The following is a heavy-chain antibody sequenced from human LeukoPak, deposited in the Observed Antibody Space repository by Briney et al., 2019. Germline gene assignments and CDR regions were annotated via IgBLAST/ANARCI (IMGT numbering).Heavy chain of an antibody. CDR3: ARDLGSSATSTNWFDP. CDR1: GGTFSSYA. Sequence: SVKVSCKASGGTFSSYAISWVRQAPGQGLEWMGGIIPIFGTANYAQKFQGRVTITADESTSTAYMELSSLRSEDTAVYYCARDLGSSATSTNWFDPWGQGTLVTVSS. J-gene: IGHJ5*02. V-gene: IGHV1-69*13. D-gene: IGHD6-6*01. CDR2: IIPIFGTA.